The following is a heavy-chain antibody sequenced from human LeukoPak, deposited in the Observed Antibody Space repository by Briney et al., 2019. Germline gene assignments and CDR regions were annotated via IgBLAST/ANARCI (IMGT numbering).Heavy chain of an antibody. CDR1: GGSINGYY. CDR3: ARVFSSSWYSEAYYYMDV. Sequence: PSETLSLTCTVSGGSINGYYWSWIRQPPGKGLEWIGYIYYSGSTNYNPSLKSRVTISVDTSKNQFSLKLSSVTAADTAVYYCARVFSSSWYSEAYYYMDVWGKGTTVTVSS. J-gene: IGHJ6*03. CDR2: IYYSGST. V-gene: IGHV4-59*01. D-gene: IGHD6-13*01.